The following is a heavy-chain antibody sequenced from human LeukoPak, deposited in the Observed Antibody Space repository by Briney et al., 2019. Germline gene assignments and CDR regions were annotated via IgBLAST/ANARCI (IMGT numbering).Heavy chain of an antibody. D-gene: IGHD5-18*01. V-gene: IGHV3-30*04. CDR2: ISYDGSNK. Sequence: GGSLRLSCAASGFTFSSYAMHWVRQAPGKGLEWVAVISYDGSNKYYADSVKGRFTISRDNSKNALYLQMNSLRAEDTAVYYCARAGPEGYSYGSKFDYWGQGTLVTVSS. J-gene: IGHJ4*02. CDR3: ARAGPEGYSYGSKFDY. CDR1: GFTFSSYA.